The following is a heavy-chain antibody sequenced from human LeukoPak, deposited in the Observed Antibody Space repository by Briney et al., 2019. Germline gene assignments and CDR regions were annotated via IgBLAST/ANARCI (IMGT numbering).Heavy chain of an antibody. V-gene: IGHV4-30-4*01. J-gene: IGHJ5*02. CDR1: GGSISSGDYY. CDR2: IYYSGST. Sequence: SETLSLTCTVSGGSISSGDYYWSWIRQPPGRGLEWIGYIYYSGSTYYNPSLKSRVTISVDTSKNQFSLKLSSVTAADTAVYYCARDASNWFDPWGQGTLVTVSS. CDR3: ARDASNWFDP.